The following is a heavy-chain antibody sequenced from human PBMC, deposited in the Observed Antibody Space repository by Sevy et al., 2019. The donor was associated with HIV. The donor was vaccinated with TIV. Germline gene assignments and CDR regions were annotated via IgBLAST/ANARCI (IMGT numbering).Heavy chain of an antibody. CDR1: GYPFTNYG. Sequence: ASVKVSCKTSGYPFTNYGVTWVRQAPGQGLEWMGWMSTYNGNTNYAQKYQGRVTMTTDTSTNTVYMELRSLRSDDTAIDYWARVTFLYYIDDWGQGTLVTVSS. CDR3: ARVTFLYYIDD. CDR2: MSTYNGNT. J-gene: IGHJ4*02. V-gene: IGHV1-18*01. D-gene: IGHD3-22*01.